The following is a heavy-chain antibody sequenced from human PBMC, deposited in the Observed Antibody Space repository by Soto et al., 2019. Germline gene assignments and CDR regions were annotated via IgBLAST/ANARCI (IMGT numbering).Heavy chain of an antibody. D-gene: IGHD6-13*01. CDR3: ARATRYSSSWSAGYAVLHP. Sequence: GASVKVSCKASGYTFTSYGISWVRQAPGQGLEWMGWISAYNGNTNYAQKLQGRVTMTTDTSTSTAYMELRSLRSDDTAVYYCARATRYSSSWSAGYAVLHPWGQGTLVTVYS. CDR2: ISAYNGNT. J-gene: IGHJ5*02. CDR1: GYTFTSYG. V-gene: IGHV1-18*04.